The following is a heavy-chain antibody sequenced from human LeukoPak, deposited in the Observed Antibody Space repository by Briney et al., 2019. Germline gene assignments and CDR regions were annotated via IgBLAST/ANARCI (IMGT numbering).Heavy chain of an antibody. Sequence: GGSLRLSCAGSGHSFDEYAMHWVRQAAGKGLEWVSGINWKSDKIGYADSVKGRFTISRDNSKNSLYLQMNSLRVEDTALYYCAKDRYCTSSSCPIDYWGQGTMVTVSS. V-gene: IGHV3-9*01. CDR3: AKDRYCTSSSCPIDY. D-gene: IGHD2-2*01. CDR2: INWKSDKI. J-gene: IGHJ4*02. CDR1: GHSFDEYA.